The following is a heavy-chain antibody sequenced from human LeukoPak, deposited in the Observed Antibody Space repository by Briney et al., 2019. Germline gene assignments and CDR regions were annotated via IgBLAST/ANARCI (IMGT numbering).Heavy chain of an antibody. J-gene: IGHJ6*02. CDR3: ARDHYYDSRVYYYGMDV. Sequence: ASVKVSCKVSGYTLTELSMHWVRQAPGKGLEWMGGFDPEDGETIYAQKFRGRVTMTEDTSTDTAYMELSSLRSEDTAVYYCARDHYYDSRVYYYGMDVWGQGTTVTVSS. D-gene: IGHD3-22*01. CDR2: FDPEDGET. V-gene: IGHV1-24*01. CDR1: GYTLTELS.